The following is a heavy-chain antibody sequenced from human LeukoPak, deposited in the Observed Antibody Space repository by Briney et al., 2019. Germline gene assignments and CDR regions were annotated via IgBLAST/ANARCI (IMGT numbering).Heavy chain of an antibody. J-gene: IGHJ4*02. V-gene: IGHV1-46*01. CDR1: GYTFTHYY. CDR2: INPSGGST. D-gene: IGHD3-22*01. Sequence: ASVKVSCKASGYTFTHYYIHWVRQAPGQGLEWMGMINPSGGSTVYAQMLQGRLTMTRDLSSRTVYMELNTLTSEDTAVYYCARGRTTQSYASSGFYPRDYWGQGTVVTVSS. CDR3: ARGRTTQSYASSGFYPRDY.